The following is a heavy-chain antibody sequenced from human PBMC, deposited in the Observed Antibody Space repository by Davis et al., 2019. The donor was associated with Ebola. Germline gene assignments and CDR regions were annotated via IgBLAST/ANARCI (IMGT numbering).Heavy chain of an antibody. CDR2: IYYSGST. CDR1: GGSISSYY. V-gene: IGHV4-59*08. D-gene: IGHD2-15*01. Sequence: SETLSLTCTVSGGSISSYYWSWIRQPPGKGLEWIGYIYYSGSTNYNPSLKSRVTISVDTSKNQFSLKLSSVTAADTAVYYCARTHRSHYIRNWFDPWGQGTLVTVSS. J-gene: IGHJ5*02. CDR3: ARTHRSHYIRNWFDP.